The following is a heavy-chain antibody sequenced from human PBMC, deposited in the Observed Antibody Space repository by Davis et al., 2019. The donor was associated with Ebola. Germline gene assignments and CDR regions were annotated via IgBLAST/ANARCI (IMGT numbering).Heavy chain of an antibody. CDR3: ARDPAYFYGSGPLE. J-gene: IGHJ4*02. CDR2: INPHIGVT. Sequence: ASVTVSCKASGYTFTGNDIHWVRQAPGQGLEWVGRINPHIGVTDYAQKFRGRLSMTRDTSISTAYMELNSLRSDDTAVYYCARDPAYFYGSGPLEWGQGTLVTVSS. D-gene: IGHD3-10*01. V-gene: IGHV1-2*06. CDR1: GYTFTGND.